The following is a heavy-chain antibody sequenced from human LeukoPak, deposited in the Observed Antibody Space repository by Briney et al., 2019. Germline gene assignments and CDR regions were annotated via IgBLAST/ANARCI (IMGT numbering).Heavy chain of an antibody. Sequence: GGSLRLSCAASGFTFSNYAMSWVRQAPGKGLEWVSYISSSGSTIYYADSVKGRFTISRDNAKNSLYLQMNSLRAEDTAVYYCARVRQQLVYFDYWGQGTLVTVSS. V-gene: IGHV3-11*04. CDR2: ISSSGSTI. CDR3: ARVRQQLVYFDY. D-gene: IGHD6-13*01. J-gene: IGHJ4*02. CDR1: GFTFSNYA.